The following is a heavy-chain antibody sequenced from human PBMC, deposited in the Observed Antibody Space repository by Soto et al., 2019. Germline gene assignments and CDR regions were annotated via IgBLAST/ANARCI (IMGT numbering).Heavy chain of an antibody. D-gene: IGHD3-10*01. CDR2: IKPDGSDY. J-gene: IGHJ4*02. CDR3: AWDTRSPGY. V-gene: IGHV3-7*04. CDR1: GFTFSSSW. Sequence: EVLLVESGGGLVQPGGSLRLSCAASGFTFSSSWMSWVRQAPGKGLEWVANIKPDGSDYSSVGSMKGRFTVSRDNAKNSLFLQMNSLRVEATAVYYCAWDTRSPGYWGQGTLVTVSS.